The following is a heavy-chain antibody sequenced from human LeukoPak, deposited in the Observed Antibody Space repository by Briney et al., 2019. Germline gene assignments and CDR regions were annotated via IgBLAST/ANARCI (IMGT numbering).Heavy chain of an antibody. CDR2: IYHTGST. CDR3: ASRKLGNDY. Sequence: SETLSLTCTICGGSVSVYYWSWIRQSPGKGLEWIGYIYHTGSTSYSPSLKSRLTISADTSQNQFSMKLSSVTAADTAVYYCASRKLGNDYWGQGTLVTVSS. V-gene: IGHV4-59*02. J-gene: IGHJ4*02. D-gene: IGHD7-27*01. CDR1: GGSVSVYY.